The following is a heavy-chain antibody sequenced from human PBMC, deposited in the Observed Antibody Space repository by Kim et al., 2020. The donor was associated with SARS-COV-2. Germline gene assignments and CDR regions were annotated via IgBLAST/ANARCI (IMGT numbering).Heavy chain of an antibody. J-gene: IGHJ4*02. CDR1: GFTFSSYG. D-gene: IGHD2-15*01. V-gene: IGHV3-33*05. CDR2: ISYDGSNK. Sequence: GGSLRLSCAASGFTFSSYGMHWVRQAPGKGLVWVAVISYDGSNKYYADSVKGRFTISRDNSKNTLYLQMNSLRAEDTAVYYCARDRGVVTRIPGYWGQGTLVTVSS. CDR3: ARDRGVVTRIPGY.